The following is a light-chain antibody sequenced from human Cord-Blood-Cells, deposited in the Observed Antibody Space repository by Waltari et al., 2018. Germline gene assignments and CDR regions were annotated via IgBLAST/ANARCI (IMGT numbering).Light chain of an antibody. CDR3: SSYTSSSTLV. V-gene: IGLV2-14*01. Sequence: QSALTQHASVSRPPGQSITISCTGPSSDAGGDTYVSWYQQHPGNAPKLMIYEVSNRPSGVSNRFSGSKSGNTASLTISGLQAEDEADYYCSSYTSSSTLVFGGGTKLTVL. CDR2: EVS. CDR1: SSDAGGDTY. J-gene: IGLJ3*02.